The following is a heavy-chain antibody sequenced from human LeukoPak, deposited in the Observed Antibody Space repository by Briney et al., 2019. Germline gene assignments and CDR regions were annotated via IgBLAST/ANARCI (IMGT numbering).Heavy chain of an antibody. CDR2: ISSSSSYI. J-gene: IGHJ3*02. Sequence: PGGSLRLSCAASGFTFSSYSMNWVRQAPEKGLDWVSSISSSSSYIYYADSVKGRFTISRDNAKNSLYLQMNSLRAEDTAVYYCARDRLITFGGVIVIGDAFDIWGQGTMVTVSS. V-gene: IGHV3-21*01. CDR1: GFTFSSYS. CDR3: ARDRLITFGGVIVIGDAFDI. D-gene: IGHD3-16*02.